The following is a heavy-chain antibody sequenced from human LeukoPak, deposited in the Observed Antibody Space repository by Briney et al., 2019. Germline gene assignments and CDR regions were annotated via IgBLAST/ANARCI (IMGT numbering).Heavy chain of an antibody. D-gene: IGHD6-6*01. V-gene: IGHV3-21*01. Sequence: PGGSLRLSCAASGFIFSGYSMNWVRQAPGKGLEWVSSISTSGSYIYYADSVKGRFTISRDNATNSLSLQMNSLRAEDTAVYYCAKDQRYSSSSWGQGTLVTVSS. CDR3: AKDQRYSSSS. CDR1: GFIFSGYS. CDR2: ISTSGSYI. J-gene: IGHJ5*02.